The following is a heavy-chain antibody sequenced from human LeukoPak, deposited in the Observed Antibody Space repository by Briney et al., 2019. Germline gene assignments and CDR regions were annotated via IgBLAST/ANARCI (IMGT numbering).Heavy chain of an antibody. CDR3: ARDKVVVITD. V-gene: IGHV4-61*02. CDR1: GGSISSGSYY. CDR2: IYTSGST. D-gene: IGHD3-22*01. J-gene: IGHJ4*02. Sequence: SETLSLTCTVSGGSISSGSYYWSWIRQPAGKGLEWIGRIYTSGSTNYNPSLKSRVTISVDTSKNQFSLKLSSVTAADTAVYYCARDKVVVITDWGQGTLVTVSS.